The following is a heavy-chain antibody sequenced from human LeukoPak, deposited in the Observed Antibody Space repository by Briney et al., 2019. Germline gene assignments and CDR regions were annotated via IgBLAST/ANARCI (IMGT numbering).Heavy chain of an antibody. V-gene: IGHV5-51*01. D-gene: IGHD3-10*01. J-gene: IGHJ4*02. CDR1: GYRFTRYW. Sequence: GESLKISCKGSGYRFTRYWIGWVRQMPGKGLEWMGIIYPGDSDTRYSPSFQGQVTISVDKSISTAYLQWSSLKASDTAMYYCARTKITMVRGVIILYYFDYWGQGTLVTVSS. CDR2: IYPGDSDT. CDR3: ARTKITMVRGVIILYYFDY.